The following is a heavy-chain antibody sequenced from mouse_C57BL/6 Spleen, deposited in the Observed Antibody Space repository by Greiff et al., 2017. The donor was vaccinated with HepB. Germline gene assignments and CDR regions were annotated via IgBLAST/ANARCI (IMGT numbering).Heavy chain of an antibody. CDR1: GYTFTSYW. Sequence: VQLQQPGAELVRPGSSVKLSCKASGYTFTSYWMHWVKQRPIQGLEWIGNIDPSDSETHYNQKFKDKATLTVDKSSSTAYMQLSSLTSEDSAVYYCARSYGYDVSWFAYWGQGTLVTVSA. V-gene: IGHV1-52*01. CDR3: ARSYGYDVSWFAY. CDR2: IDPSDSET. J-gene: IGHJ3*01. D-gene: IGHD2-2*01.